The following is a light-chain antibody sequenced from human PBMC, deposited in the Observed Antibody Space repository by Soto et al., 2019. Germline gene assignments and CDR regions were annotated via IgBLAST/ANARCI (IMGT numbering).Light chain of an antibody. CDR1: XXYVGGHNY. V-gene: IGLV2-8*01. CDR2: EVS. Sequence: PXXXSXSPGQSVXXSXTGXXXYVGGHNYVSWYQQHPGKAPKLIIREVSKRPSGVPDRFSGSKSGNTASLTVSGLQAEDEADYYCSSYAGSNTHVFGTGTKVTVL. CDR3: SSYAGSNTHV. J-gene: IGLJ1*01.